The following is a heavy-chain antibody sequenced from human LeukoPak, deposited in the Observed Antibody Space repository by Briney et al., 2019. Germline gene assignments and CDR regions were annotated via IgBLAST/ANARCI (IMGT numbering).Heavy chain of an antibody. CDR1: GGSISSYY. Sequence: SETLSLTCTVSGGSISSYYWSWIRQPAGKGLEWIGRIYTSGSTNYNPPLKSRVTMSVDTSKNQFSLKLSSVTAADTAVYYCARDRQSSGYRYYYYYYYMDVWGKGTTVTVSS. V-gene: IGHV4-4*07. J-gene: IGHJ6*03. CDR2: IYTSGST. D-gene: IGHD3-22*01. CDR3: ARDRQSSGYRYYYYYYYMDV.